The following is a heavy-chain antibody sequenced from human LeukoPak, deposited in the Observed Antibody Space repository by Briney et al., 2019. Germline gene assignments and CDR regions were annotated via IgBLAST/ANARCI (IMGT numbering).Heavy chain of an antibody. CDR1: GYTLTELS. CDR3: ATYYDFWSGYSGTNWFDP. Sequence: GASVKVSCKVSGYTLTELSMHWVRPAPGKGLAWMGGFDPEDGETIYAQKFQGRVTMTEDTSTDTAYMELSSLRSEDTAVYYCATYYDFWSGYSGTNWFDPWGQGTLVTVSS. V-gene: IGHV1-24*01. CDR2: FDPEDGET. D-gene: IGHD3-3*01. J-gene: IGHJ5*02.